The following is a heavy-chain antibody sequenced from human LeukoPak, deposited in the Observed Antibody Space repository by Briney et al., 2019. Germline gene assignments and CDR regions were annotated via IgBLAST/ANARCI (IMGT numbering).Heavy chain of an antibody. Sequence: GESLKISCKGSGYTFTNHWIGWVRQRPGKGLEWMGIIFPGDSDARYSPSFQGQVTSSVDKSSTTTYLHWASLKASDTAVYYCARHSSIAATDPMDYWGQGTLITVSS. V-gene: IGHV5-51*01. D-gene: IGHD2-15*01. CDR2: IFPGDSDA. J-gene: IGHJ4*01. CDR1: GYTFTNHW. CDR3: ARHSSIAATDPMDY.